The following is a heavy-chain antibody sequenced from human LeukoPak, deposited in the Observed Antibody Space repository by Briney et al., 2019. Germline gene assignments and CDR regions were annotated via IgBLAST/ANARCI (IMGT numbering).Heavy chain of an antibody. D-gene: IGHD3-10*01. Sequence: SETLSLTCAVYGESFSGYYWSWIRQPPGTGLEWIGEINHNGTTQYNPSLTSRVTISVDTSKNQFSLKLSSVTAADTAVYYCAREATITSLSWFDPRGQGTLVTVSS. CDR1: GESFSGYY. J-gene: IGHJ5*02. CDR2: INHNGTT. CDR3: AREATITSLSWFDP. V-gene: IGHV4-34*01.